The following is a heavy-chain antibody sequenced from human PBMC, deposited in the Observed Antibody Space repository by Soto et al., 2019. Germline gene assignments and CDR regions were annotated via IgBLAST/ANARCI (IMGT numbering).Heavy chain of an antibody. CDR3: ARYLREAAGIDV. J-gene: IGHJ6*02. CDR2: IYYSGST. CDR1: GGSISSHY. D-gene: IGHD2-15*01. Sequence: SETLSLTCTVSGGSISSHYWSWVRQAPGKGLEWIGHIYYSGSTTYNPSLRSRSTISVDTSNNQFSLKLNSVTTADTAVYYCARYLREAAGIDVWGHGTTVTVSS. V-gene: IGHV4-59*11.